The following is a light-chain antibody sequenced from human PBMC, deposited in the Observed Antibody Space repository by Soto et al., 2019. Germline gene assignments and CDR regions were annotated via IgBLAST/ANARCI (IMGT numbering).Light chain of an antibody. J-gene: IGKJ5*01. V-gene: IGKV3-15*01. Sequence: EIWMTQSPATLSVSLGERATLSCRASQSISSNLAWYKQKPGQAPRLLIYGASTRATGIPARLSGSVSGTDFTLTISRLEPEDSAVYFCQQYGSPITFGQGTRLEIK. CDR1: QSISSN. CDR2: GAS. CDR3: QQYGSPIT.